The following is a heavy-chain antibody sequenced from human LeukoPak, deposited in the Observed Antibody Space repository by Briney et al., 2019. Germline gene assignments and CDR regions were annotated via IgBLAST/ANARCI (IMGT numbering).Heavy chain of an antibody. CDR1: GYTFTGYY. Sequence: GASVKVSCKASGYTFTGYYMHWVRQAPGQGLEWMGWINPNSGGTNYAQKFQGRVTMTRDTSISTAYMELSRLRSDDTAVYYCARVARIAAAASHLGYWGQGTLITVSS. CDR3: ARVARIAAAASHLGY. V-gene: IGHV1-2*02. CDR2: INPNSGGT. D-gene: IGHD6-13*01. J-gene: IGHJ4*02.